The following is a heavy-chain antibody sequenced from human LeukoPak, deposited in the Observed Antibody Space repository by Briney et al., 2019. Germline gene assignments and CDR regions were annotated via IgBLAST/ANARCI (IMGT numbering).Heavy chain of an antibody. J-gene: IGHJ4*02. D-gene: IGHD1-1*01. CDR3: ARTGTETTQLHFDY. CDR1: GFTFSSHS. V-gene: IGHV3-48*02. CDR2: ISSSTSTI. Sequence: PGGSLRLSCAASGFTFSSHSMNWVRQAPGKGLEWVSYISSSTSTIYYADSVKGRFTVSRDNAKNSLYLQMNSLRDEDTAVYYCARTGTETTQLHFDYWGQGTLATVSS.